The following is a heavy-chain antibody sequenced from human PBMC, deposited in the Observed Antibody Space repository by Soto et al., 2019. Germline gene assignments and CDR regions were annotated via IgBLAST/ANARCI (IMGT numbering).Heavy chain of an antibody. CDR1: GFTFRSFT. D-gene: IGHD6-13*01. Sequence: EVQLVESGGGLVKPGVSLRLSCAASGFTFRSFTMNWVRQAPGKGLEWVSTISSNSAYIYYTDALRVRFTISRDNAKNSLHLPMTSLRAEDTAVYYCTRDASRDSSARGWFDPWGPGTLVTVSS. J-gene: IGHJ5*02. CDR2: ISSNSAYI. V-gene: IGHV3-21*02. CDR3: TRDASRDSSARGWFDP.